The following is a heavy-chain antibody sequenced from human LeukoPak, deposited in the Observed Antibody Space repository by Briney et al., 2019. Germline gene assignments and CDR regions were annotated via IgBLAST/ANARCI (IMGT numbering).Heavy chain of an antibody. V-gene: IGHV4-59*01. CDR3: ARDGPTGP. J-gene: IGHJ4*02. CDR2: IYSSGST. D-gene: IGHD1-26*01. Sequence: SETLSLTGTVSGGSIRNYFWSWLRQPPGKGLEWIGYIYSSGSTNYNPSLKSRVTMSVDTSTNQFSLRLRSVTAADTAVYYCARDGPTGPWGQGTLVTVSS. CDR1: GGSIRNYF.